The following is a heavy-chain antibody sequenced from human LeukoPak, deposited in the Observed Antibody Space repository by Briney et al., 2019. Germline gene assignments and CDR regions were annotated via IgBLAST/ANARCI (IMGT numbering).Heavy chain of an antibody. D-gene: IGHD3-10*01. V-gene: IGHV3-7*02. CDR1: GFTFSRYW. Sequence: GSLRLSCAASGFTFSRYWMSWVRQAPGKVLELVANIKEDGSVKYYVEYVKGRFTISRDNAKNSLYLQMNSLRAEDTAVYYCAASITMFDYWGQGTLVTVSS. J-gene: IGHJ4*02. CDR3: AASITMFDY. CDR2: IKEDGSVK.